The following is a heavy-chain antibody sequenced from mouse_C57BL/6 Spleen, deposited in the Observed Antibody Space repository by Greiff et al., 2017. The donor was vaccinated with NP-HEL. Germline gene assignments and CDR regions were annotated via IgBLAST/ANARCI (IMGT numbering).Heavy chain of an antibody. Sequence: VQLQQSGAELVRPGASVTLSCKASGYTFTDYEMHWVKQTPVHGLEWIGAIDPETGGTAYNQKFKGKAILTADKSSRTAYMELRSLTSEDSAVYYCTSSLGPYYFDYWGQGTTLTVSS. CDR2: IDPETGGT. CDR3: TSSLGPYYFDY. J-gene: IGHJ2*01. V-gene: IGHV1-15*01. CDR1: GYTFTDYE. D-gene: IGHD4-1*01.